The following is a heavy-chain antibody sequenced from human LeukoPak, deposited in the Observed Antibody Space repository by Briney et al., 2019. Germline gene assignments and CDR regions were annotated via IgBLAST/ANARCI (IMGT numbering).Heavy chain of an antibody. D-gene: IGHD6-13*01. J-gene: IGHJ3*02. Sequence: ASVKVSCKASGYTFTSYYMRWVRQAPGQGLEWMGIINPSGGSTRYAQKFQGRVTMTRDTSTSTVYMELSSLRSEDTAVYYCARERGLSSQGDAFDIWGQGTMVTVSS. CDR2: INPSGGST. CDR1: GYTFTSYY. V-gene: IGHV1-46*01. CDR3: ARERGLSSQGDAFDI.